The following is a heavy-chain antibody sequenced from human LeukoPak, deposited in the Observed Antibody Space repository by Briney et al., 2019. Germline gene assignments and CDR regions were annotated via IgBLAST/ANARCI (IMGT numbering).Heavy chain of an antibody. J-gene: IGHJ4*02. V-gene: IGHV4-39*01. CDR2: IYYSGST. CDR3: ARIRVDELPDY. Sequence: PSETLSLTCTVSGGSISSSSYYWGWIRQPPGKGLEWIGSIYYSGSTYYNPSLKSRVTISVDTSKNQFSLKLSSVTAADTAVYYCARIRVDELPDYWGRGTLVTVSS. D-gene: IGHD1-26*01. CDR1: GGSISSSSYY.